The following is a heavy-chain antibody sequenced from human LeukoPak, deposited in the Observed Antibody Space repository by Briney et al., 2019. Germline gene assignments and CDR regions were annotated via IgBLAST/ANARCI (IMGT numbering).Heavy chain of an antibody. Sequence: PSETLSLTCAVYGGSFSGYYWSWIRQPPGKGLEWIGEINHSGSTNYNPSLKSRVTISVDTSKNQFSLKLCSVTAADTAVYYCARGGALRYFDWLAYWGQGTLVTVSS. J-gene: IGHJ4*02. D-gene: IGHD3-9*01. CDR3: ARGGALRYFDWLAY. CDR1: GGSFSGYY. CDR2: INHSGST. V-gene: IGHV4-34*01.